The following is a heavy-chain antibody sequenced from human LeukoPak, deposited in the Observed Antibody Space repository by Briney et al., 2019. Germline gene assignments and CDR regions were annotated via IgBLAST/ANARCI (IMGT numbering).Heavy chain of an antibody. CDR1: GGTFSSYA. CDR2: IIPIFGTA. D-gene: IGHD3-22*01. J-gene: IGHJ4*02. CDR3: ARQPGVRYYYDSSGYYFDY. V-gene: IGHV1-69*13. Sequence: SVKVSCKASGGTFSSYAISWVRQAPGQGLEWMGGIIPIFGTANYAQKFQGRVTITADESTSTAYMELSSLRSEDTAVYYCARQPGVRYYYDSSGYYFDYWGQGTLVTVSS.